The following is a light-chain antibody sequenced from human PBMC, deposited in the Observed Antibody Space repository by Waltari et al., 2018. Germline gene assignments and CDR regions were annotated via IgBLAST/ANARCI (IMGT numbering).Light chain of an antibody. CDR3: SSYTSISTLV. Sequence: HPGTPHRRSVDEGSRRPSGVSNRCSGSKSGNAASLTISGLQAEDEADYYCSSYTSISTLVFGVGTKVTVL. J-gene: IGLJ3*02. V-gene: IGLV2-14*02. CDR2: EGS.